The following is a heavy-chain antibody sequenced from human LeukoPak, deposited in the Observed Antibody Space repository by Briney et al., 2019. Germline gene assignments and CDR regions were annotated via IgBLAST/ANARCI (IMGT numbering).Heavy chain of an antibody. J-gene: IGHJ5*01. D-gene: IGHD6-19*01. CDR2: IYTSGST. CDR1: GGSISSYY. V-gene: IGHV4-4*07. CDR3: ARGYSSGWYLWFDP. Sequence: SETLPLTCTVSGGSISSYYWSWIRQPAGKGLEWIGRIYTSGSTNYNPSLKSRVTMSVDTSKNQFSLKLSSVTAADTAVYYCARGYSSGWYLWFDPWGQGTTVTVSS.